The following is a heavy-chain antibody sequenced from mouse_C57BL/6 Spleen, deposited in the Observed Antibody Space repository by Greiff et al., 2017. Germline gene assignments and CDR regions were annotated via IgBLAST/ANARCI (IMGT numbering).Heavy chain of an antibody. CDR2: IRSKSNNYAT. CDR3: VINDGSTVTWFAY. D-gene: IGHD2-3*01. V-gene: IGHV10-1*01. CDR1: GFSFNTYA. J-gene: IGHJ3*01. Sequence: EVKLMESGGGLVQPKGSLKLSCAASGFSFNTYAMNWVRQAPGKGLEWVARIRSKSNNYATYYADSVKDRFTISRDDSESMLYLQMNNLKTEDTAMYYCVINDGSTVTWFAYWGQGTLVTVSA.